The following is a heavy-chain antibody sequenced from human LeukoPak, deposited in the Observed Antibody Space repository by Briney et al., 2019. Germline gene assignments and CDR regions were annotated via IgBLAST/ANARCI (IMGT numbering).Heavy chain of an antibody. CDR1: GVTFSSYA. CDR3: AKEGGSGSSHLHVDN. V-gene: IGHV3-23*01. CDR2: IRNGGGTI. D-gene: IGHD6-13*01. J-gene: IGHJ4*02. Sequence: GGSLRLSCAASGVTFSSYAMSWVRQAPGKGLEWVSDIRNGGGTIYYADSVKGRFTISRDNSQNTLYLQLNSLRVEDTAVYYCAKEGGSGSSHLHVDNWGQGTLVTVSS.